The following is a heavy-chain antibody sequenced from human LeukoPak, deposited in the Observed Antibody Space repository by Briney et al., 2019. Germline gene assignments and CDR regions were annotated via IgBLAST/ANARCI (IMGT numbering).Heavy chain of an antibody. V-gene: IGHV3-21*01. CDR1: GFTFSSYW. D-gene: IGHD3-22*01. Sequence: RGSQRLSCAASGFTFSSYWMHWVGQAPGKGLEWVTSINSSSSYIYYADSVKGRFTISRDNAKNSLYLQMNSLRAEDTAVYYCARDHIHQWLMDAHYYYYMDVWGKGTTVTISS. CDR3: ARDHIHQWLMDAHYYYYMDV. J-gene: IGHJ6*03. CDR2: INSSSSYI.